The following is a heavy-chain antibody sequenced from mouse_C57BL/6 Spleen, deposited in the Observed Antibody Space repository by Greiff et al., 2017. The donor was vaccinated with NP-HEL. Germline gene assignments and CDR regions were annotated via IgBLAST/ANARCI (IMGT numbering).Heavy chain of an antibody. Sequence: VQLQESGPGLVQPSQSLSITCTVSGFSLTSYGVHWVRQSPGKGLEWLGVIWSGGSTDYNAAFISRLSISKDNSKSQVFFKMNSLQADDTAIYYCARKEGSITTVVAGMDYWGQGTSVTVSS. CDR3: ARKEGSITTVVAGMDY. CDR1: GFSLTSYG. V-gene: IGHV2-2*01. J-gene: IGHJ4*01. D-gene: IGHD1-1*01. CDR2: IWSGGST.